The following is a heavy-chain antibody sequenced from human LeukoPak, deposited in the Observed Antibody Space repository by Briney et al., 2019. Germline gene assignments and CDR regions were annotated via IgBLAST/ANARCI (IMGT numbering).Heavy chain of an antibody. V-gene: IGHV4-59*01. CDR1: GGFISSYY. CDR3: AREDSSGWLDY. CDR2: IYYSGST. Sequence: SETLSLTCTVSGGFISSYYWSWIRQPPGKGLEWIGYIYYSGSTNYNPSLKSRVTISVDTSKNQFSLKLSSVTAADTAVYYCAREDSSGWLDYWGQGTLVTVSS. D-gene: IGHD6-19*01. J-gene: IGHJ4*02.